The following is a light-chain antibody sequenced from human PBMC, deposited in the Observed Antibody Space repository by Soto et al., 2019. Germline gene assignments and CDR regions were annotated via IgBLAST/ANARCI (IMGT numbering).Light chain of an antibody. Sequence: QSVLTQPPSASGTPGQVVTISCSGSSSNIGSNYVYWYQQLPGTAPKLLIYNNNQRPSGVPDRFSASKSGTSASLAIRGLRSDDEADYYCGGWDDSLSGPVFGGGTKLTVL. J-gene: IGLJ2*01. V-gene: IGLV1-47*02. CDR2: NNN. CDR1: SSNIGSNY. CDR3: GGWDDSLSGPV.